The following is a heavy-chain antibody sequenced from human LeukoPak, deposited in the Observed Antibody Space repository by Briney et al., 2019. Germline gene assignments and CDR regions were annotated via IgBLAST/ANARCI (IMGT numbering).Heavy chain of an antibody. CDR2: INHSGST. CDR1: GGSFSGYY. CDR3: ARDQVRYDSSGRYDY. J-gene: IGHJ4*02. Sequence: SETLSLTCAVYGGSFSGYYWSWIRQPPGKGLEWIGEINHSGSTNYNPSLKSRVTISVDTSKNQFSLKLSSVTAADTAVYYCARDQVRYDSSGRYDYWGQGTLVTVSS. V-gene: IGHV4-34*01. D-gene: IGHD3-22*01.